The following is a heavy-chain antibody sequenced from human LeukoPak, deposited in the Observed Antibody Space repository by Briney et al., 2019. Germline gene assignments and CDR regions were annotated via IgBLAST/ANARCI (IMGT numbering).Heavy chain of an antibody. V-gene: IGHV4-59*01. Sequence: SETLSLTCTVSGGSINSFYWSWIRQPPGGGLGWIGYIYYSGTTNYNPSLKSRVTISVDASKHQFSLWLSSVTAAATAVYYCARLARLTLIRGVTGYHSLDVWGEGTKVTVSS. CDR2: IYYSGTT. CDR3: ARLARLTLIRGVTGYHSLDV. J-gene: IGHJ6*04. D-gene: IGHD3-10*01. CDR1: GGSINSFY.